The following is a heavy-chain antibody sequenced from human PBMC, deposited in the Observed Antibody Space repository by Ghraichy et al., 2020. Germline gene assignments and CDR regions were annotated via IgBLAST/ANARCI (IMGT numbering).Heavy chain of an antibody. D-gene: IGHD3-3*01. CDR2: IKQDGSEK. CDR1: GFTFSSYW. V-gene: IGHV3-7*01. Sequence: GGSLRLSCAASGFTFSSYWMSWVRQAPGKGLEWVANIKQDGSEKYYVDSVKGRFTISRDNAKNSLYLQMNSLRAEDTAVYYCARDAPEQTYHDFWSGYYGYYGVDVWGQGTTVTVSS. J-gene: IGHJ6*02. CDR3: ARDAPEQTYHDFWSGYYGYYGVDV.